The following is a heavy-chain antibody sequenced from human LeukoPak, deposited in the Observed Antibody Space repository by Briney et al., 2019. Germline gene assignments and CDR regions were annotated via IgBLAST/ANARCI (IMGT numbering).Heavy chain of an antibody. CDR1: GFTFSSYG. D-gene: IGHD4-11*01. Sequence: PGRSLRLSCAASGFTFSSYGMHWVRQAPGKGLELVAVIWYDGSNKYYADSVKGRFTISRDNSKNTLYLQMNSLRAEDTAVYYCAGANSNYGFRFDYWGQGTLVTVSS. V-gene: IGHV3-33*01. J-gene: IGHJ4*02. CDR3: AGANSNYGFRFDY. CDR2: IWYDGSNK.